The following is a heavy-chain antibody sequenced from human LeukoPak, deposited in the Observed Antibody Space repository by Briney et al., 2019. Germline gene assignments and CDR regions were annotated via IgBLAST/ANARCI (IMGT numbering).Heavy chain of an antibody. CDR1: GGSISSSPYY. J-gene: IGHJ5*02. Sequence: SETLSLTCTVSGGSISSSPYYWGWIRQPPGKGLEWIGSIYYSGTTHYSPSLESRVTISVDTSKNQFSLKLSSVTAADTAVYYCARQEQQLIYNWFDPWGRGTLVTVSS. CDR3: ARQEQQLIYNWFDP. D-gene: IGHD6-13*01. V-gene: IGHV4-39*07. CDR2: IYYSGTT.